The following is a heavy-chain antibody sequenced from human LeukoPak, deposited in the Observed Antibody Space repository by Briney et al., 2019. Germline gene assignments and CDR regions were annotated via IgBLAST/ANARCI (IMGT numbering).Heavy chain of an antibody. Sequence: PGGSLRLSCAASGFTFDDYAMHWVRQAPGKGLEWVSRISGDGGSTYYAGSVKGRFTISRDNSKNSLYLQMNSLRTEETALYYCAKDPLRKDSSGLIWGQGTMVTVSS. D-gene: IGHD6-19*01. V-gene: IGHV3-43*02. CDR1: GFTFDDYA. CDR2: ISGDGGST. J-gene: IGHJ3*02. CDR3: AKDPLRKDSSGLI.